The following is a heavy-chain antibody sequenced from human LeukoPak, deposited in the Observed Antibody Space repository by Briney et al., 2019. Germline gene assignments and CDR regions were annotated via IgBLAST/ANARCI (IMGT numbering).Heavy chain of an antibody. Sequence: GGSLRLSCAASGFTFSSYSMNWVRQAPGKGLEWVSSISSSSSYIYYADSVKGRFTISRDNAKNSLYLQMNSLRAEDTAVYYCARLGVTIFGAVNWFDPWGQGTLVTVSS. CDR2: ISSSSSYI. D-gene: IGHD3-3*01. V-gene: IGHV3-21*01. CDR1: GFTFSSYS. J-gene: IGHJ5*02. CDR3: ARLGVTIFGAVNWFDP.